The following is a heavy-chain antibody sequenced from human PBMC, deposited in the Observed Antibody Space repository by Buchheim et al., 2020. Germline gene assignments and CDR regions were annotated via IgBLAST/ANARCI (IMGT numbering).Heavy chain of an antibody. CDR1: GGSFSGYY. CDR2: INHSGST. D-gene: IGHD5-18*01. J-gene: IGHJ6*02. V-gene: IGHV4-34*01. CDR3: ASGPRGYSYGLSYYYGMDV. Sequence: QVQLQQWGAGLLKPSETLSLTCAVYGGSFSGYYWSWIRQPPGKGLEWIGEINHSGSTNYNPVPKSRVTISVEMCKNPFSLKLSSVTAADTAVYYCASGPRGYSYGLSYYYGMDVWGQGTT.